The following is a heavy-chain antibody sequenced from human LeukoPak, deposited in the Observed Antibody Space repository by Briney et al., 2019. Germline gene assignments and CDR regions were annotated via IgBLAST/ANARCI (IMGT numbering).Heavy chain of an antibody. CDR1: GGSISSYY. V-gene: IGHV4-4*07. D-gene: IGHD3-22*01. CDR3: ARDTYYYDSSGYWADY. CDR2: IYTSGST. Sequence: SETLSLTCTVSGGSISSYYWSRIRQPAGKGLEWIGRIYTSGSTNYNPSLKSRVTMSVDTSKNQFSLKLSSVTAADTAVYYCARDTYYYDSSGYWADYWGQGTLVTVSS. J-gene: IGHJ4*02.